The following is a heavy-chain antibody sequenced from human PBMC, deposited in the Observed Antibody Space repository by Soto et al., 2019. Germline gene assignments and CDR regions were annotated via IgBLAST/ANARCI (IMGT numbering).Heavy chain of an antibody. V-gene: IGHV4-30-4*01. D-gene: IGHD2-15*01. CDR2: IYYSGST. CDR3: ARDIKDYYFDY. CDR1: GGSISSGDNY. Sequence: QVQLQESGPGLVKPSQTLSLTCTVSGGSISSGDNYWSWIRQPPGKGLEWIGYIYYSGSTYYNPSLTSRVTISRDEYKNQFSMKLNSVTAADTAVYYCARDIKDYYFDYWGKGTLVTVSS. J-gene: IGHJ4*02.